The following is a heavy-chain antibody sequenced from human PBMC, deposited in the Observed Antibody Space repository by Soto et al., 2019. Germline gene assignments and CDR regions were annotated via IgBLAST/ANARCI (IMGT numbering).Heavy chain of an antibody. CDR3: ARDRPTYCSGGSCYEVYFDY. D-gene: IGHD2-15*01. V-gene: IGHV4-59*01. J-gene: IGHJ4*02. CDR1: GGSISSYY. Sequence: SETLSLTCTVSGGSISSYYWSWIRQPPGKGLEWIGYIYYSGSTNYNPSLKSRVTISVDTSKNQFSLKLSSVTAADTAVYYCARDRPTYCSGGSCYEVYFDYWGRGTLVTVSS. CDR2: IYYSGST.